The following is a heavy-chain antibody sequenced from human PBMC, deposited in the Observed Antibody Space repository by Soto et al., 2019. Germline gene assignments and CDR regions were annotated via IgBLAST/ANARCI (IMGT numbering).Heavy chain of an antibody. Sequence: GGSLRLSCAASGFTFSSYSMNWVRQAPGKGLEWVSSISSSSSNYIYYAASVKGRFTISRDNAKNTVFLEMKSLRAEDTAVYYCARGGASHAHPPDHWGQVTLVTVPS. J-gene: IGHJ4*02. D-gene: IGHD2-8*01. V-gene: IGHV3-21*01. CDR3: ARGGASHAHPPDH. CDR2: ISSSSSNYI. CDR1: GFTFSSYS.